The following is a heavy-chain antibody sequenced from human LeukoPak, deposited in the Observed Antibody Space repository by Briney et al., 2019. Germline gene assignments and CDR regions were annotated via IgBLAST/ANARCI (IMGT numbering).Heavy chain of an antibody. CDR2: VCHDGGT. D-gene: IGHD6-19*01. V-gene: IGHV4-31*03. CDR1: GGSITSGAYC. Sequence: PSETLSLTCTVSGGSITSGAYCWSWIRQPPGKGLEWIGYVCHDGGTSYNPSLKSRVTVAIDTSKNQFSLNLNSVTAADTAVYYCARVRATVSSGWYFDYWGQGTLVTVSS. J-gene: IGHJ4*02. CDR3: ARVRATVSSGWYFDY.